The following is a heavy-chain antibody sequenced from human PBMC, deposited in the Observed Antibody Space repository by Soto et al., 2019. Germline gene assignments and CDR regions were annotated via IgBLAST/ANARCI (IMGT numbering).Heavy chain of an antibody. J-gene: IGHJ6*02. D-gene: IGHD3-10*01. CDR1: GYSVTSYW. V-gene: IGHV5-51*01. Sequence: GESLKISCNGSGYSVTSYWIGWVRQMPGKGLEWMGIIYPGDSDTRYSPSFQGQVTISADKSISTAYLQWSSLKASDTAMYYCARQDPFGSDYYGMDVWGQGTTVTVSS. CDR3: ARQDPFGSDYYGMDV. CDR2: IYPGDSDT.